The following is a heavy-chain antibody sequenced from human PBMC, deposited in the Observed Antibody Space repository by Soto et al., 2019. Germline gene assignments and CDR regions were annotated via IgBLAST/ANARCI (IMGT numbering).Heavy chain of an antibody. V-gene: IGHV1-8*01. CDR2: MNPNSGNT. D-gene: IGHD6-19*01. CDR1: GYTFTSYD. Sequence: GGSVKVSCKASGYTFTSYDINWVRQATGQGLEWMGWMNPNSGNTGYAQKFQGRVTMTRNTSISTAYMELSSLRSEDTAVYYCARVGIAVAGTYDNWSDPWGQGTLVTVSS. J-gene: IGHJ5*02. CDR3: ARVGIAVAGTYDNWSDP.